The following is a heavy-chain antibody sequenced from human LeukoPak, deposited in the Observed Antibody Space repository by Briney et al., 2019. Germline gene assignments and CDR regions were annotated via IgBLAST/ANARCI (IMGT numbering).Heavy chain of an antibody. J-gene: IGHJ4*02. CDR1: GFTVSSNY. Sequence: GGSLRLSCAASGFTVSSNYMSWVRRAPGKGLEWVSYISSSSSTIYYADSVKGRFTISRDNAKNSLYLQMNSLRDEDTAVYYCARVFYDSSGYRPCDYWGQGTLVTVSS. CDR3: ARVFYDSSGYRPCDY. V-gene: IGHV3-48*02. CDR2: ISSSSSTI. D-gene: IGHD3-22*01.